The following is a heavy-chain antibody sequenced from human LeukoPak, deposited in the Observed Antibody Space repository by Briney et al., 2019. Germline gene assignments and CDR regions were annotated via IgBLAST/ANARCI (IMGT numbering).Heavy chain of an antibody. CDR3: AGSSVGGTYFDY. V-gene: IGHV4-59*11. D-gene: IGHD1-26*01. CDR1: GGSISSHY. CDR2: IYYSGST. Sequence: SETLSLTCTVSGGSISSHYWSWIRQPPGKGLEWIGYIYYSGSTNYNPSLKSRVTISVDTSKNQFSLKLSSVTAADTAVYYCAGSSVGGTYFDYWGQGTLVTVSS. J-gene: IGHJ4*02.